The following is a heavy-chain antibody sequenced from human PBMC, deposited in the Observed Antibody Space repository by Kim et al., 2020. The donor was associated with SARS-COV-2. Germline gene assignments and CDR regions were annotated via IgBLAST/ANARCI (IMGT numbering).Heavy chain of an antibody. CDR3: AKSNPQYCSSTSCYVGVDY. Sequence: ARFTISRDNSKNTLYLQMNRLSAEDTAVYYCAKSNPQYCSSTSCYVGVDYWGQGTLVTVSP. V-gene: IGHV3-23*01. J-gene: IGHJ4*02. D-gene: IGHD2-2*01.